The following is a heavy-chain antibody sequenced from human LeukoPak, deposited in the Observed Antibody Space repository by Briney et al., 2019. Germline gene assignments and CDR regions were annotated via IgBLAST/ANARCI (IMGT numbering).Heavy chain of an antibody. CDR3: ARGATTTRFGRFDP. CDR2: ISISSDYI. CDR1: EFSVVSNY. Sequence: PGGALRLSCPASEFSVVSNYRTWVRQAPGKGREGVSSISISSDYIYHADSVKGRFTVSRNNAKKSLFLQMNSLRAEDTAVYYCARGATTTRFGRFDPWGQGTLVIVSS. V-gene: IGHV3-21*01. D-gene: IGHD4-17*01. J-gene: IGHJ5*02.